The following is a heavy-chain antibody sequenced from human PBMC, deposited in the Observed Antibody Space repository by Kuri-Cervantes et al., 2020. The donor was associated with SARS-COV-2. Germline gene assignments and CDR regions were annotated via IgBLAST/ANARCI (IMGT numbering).Heavy chain of an antibody. CDR2: INWNGGST. D-gene: IGHD2-2*01. J-gene: IGHJ5*02. CDR1: GFTFDDYG. Sequence: GESLKISCAASGFTFDDYGMSWVRQAPGKGLEWVSGINWNGGSTGYADSVKGRFTISRDNAKNSLYLQMNSLRAEDTAVYYCARETIVVVPAAPTENWFDPWGQGTLVTVSS. CDR3: ARETIVVVPAAPTENWFDP. V-gene: IGHV3-20*04.